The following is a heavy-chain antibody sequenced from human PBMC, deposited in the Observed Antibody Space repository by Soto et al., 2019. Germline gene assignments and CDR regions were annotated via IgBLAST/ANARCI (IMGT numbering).Heavy chain of an antibody. Sequence: QVQLQESGPGLVKPSQTLSLTCTVSGGSISSGGYYWSWIRQHPGKGLEWIGYIYYSGSTYYNPSLKSRVTISVDTSKNQFSLKLSAVTAADTAVYYCARDIVLVPAAINWFDPWGQGTLVTVSS. CDR3: ARDIVLVPAAINWFDP. CDR1: GGSISSGGYY. D-gene: IGHD2-2*01. CDR2: IYYSGST. J-gene: IGHJ5*02. V-gene: IGHV4-31*03.